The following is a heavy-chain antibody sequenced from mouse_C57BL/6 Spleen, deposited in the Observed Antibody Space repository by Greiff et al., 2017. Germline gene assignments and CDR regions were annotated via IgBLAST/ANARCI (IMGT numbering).Heavy chain of an antibody. CDR3: ARAPLSYGSSPWYFDV. CDR2: INYDGSST. J-gene: IGHJ1*03. V-gene: IGHV5-16*01. D-gene: IGHD1-1*01. Sequence: EVQLVESEGGLVQPGSSMKLSFTASGFTFSDYYMAWVRQVPEKGLEWVANINYDGSSTYYLDSLKSRFIISRDNAKNILYLQLSSLKSEDTATYYCARAPLSYGSSPWYFDVWGTGTTVTVSS. CDR1: GFTFSDYY.